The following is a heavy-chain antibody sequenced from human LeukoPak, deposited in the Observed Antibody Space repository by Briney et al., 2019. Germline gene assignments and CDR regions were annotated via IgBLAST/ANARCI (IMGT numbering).Heavy chain of an antibody. J-gene: IGHJ5*02. CDR1: GFTFSGSA. Sequence: PGGPLRLSCAASGFTFSGSAIHWVRQSSGKGLEWVGQIDKKDKGYATATAYAASVKGRFTISRDDSINTAYLQMKSLKTEDTALYYCTRDSGTYNWFDPWGQGTLVT. CDR2: IDKKDKGYATAT. V-gene: IGHV3-73*01. D-gene: IGHD1-26*01. CDR3: TRDSGTYNWFDP.